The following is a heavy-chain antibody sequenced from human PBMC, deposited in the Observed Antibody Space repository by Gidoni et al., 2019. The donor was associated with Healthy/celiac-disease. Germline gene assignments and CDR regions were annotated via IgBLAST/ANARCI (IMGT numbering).Heavy chain of an antibody. Sequence: EVQLMACGVGLVQPGGSLILSCSASGFPCSSYDMHWVRQATGKGLECVSAIVTAGDTYYPGSVKGRFTISRENVKNTLYLQMNSVRAGDTAVYYCARVGAVAGTMYDYWGQGTLVTVSS. D-gene: IGHD6-13*01. CDR1: GFPCSSYD. CDR3: ARVGAVAGTMYDY. J-gene: IGHJ4*02. CDR2: IVTAGDT. V-gene: IGHV3-13*01.